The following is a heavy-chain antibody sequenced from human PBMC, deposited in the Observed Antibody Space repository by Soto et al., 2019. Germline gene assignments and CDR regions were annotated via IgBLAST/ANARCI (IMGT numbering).Heavy chain of an antibody. CDR2: IKSKVDGGTA. CDR1: GFTFSNAW. D-gene: IGHD2-2*01. J-gene: IGHJ6*02. Sequence: PGGSLRLSCEASGFTFSNAWMNWVRQGPGKGLEWLGRIKSKVDGGTADYVAATKGRFSISRDDLKNMSYLQMNSLKPDDTAVYYCTTLSYPYYDGMDVWGQGTTVTVSS. V-gene: IGHV3-15*01. CDR3: TTLSYPYYDGMDV.